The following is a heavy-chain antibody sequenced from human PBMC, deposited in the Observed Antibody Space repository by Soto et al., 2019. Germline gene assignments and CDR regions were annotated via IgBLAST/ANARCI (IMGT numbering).Heavy chain of an antibody. D-gene: IGHD3-3*01. J-gene: IGHJ6*03. CDR2: INHSGST. CDR1: GGSFSGYY. V-gene: IGHV4-34*01. Sequence: SGTLSLTCAVYGGSFSGYYWGWVRQPPGKGLERIGEINHSGSTNYNPSLKSRVTISVDTSKNQFSLKLSSVTAADTAVYYCARGRYDFWSGYPRYYYYYYMDVWGKGTTVTVSS. CDR3: ARGRYDFWSGYPRYYYYYYMDV.